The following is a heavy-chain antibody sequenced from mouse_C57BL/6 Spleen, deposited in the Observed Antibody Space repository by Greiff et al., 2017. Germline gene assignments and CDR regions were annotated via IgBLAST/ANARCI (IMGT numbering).Heavy chain of an antibody. CDR1: GYTFTSYW. J-gene: IGHJ2*01. D-gene: IGHD2-1*01. CDR2: FDPSDSYT. CDR3: ARGIYYGNYFDY. Sequence: QVLLQQPGAELVMPGASVKLSCKASGYTFTSYWMPWVKQRPGQGLEWIGEFDPSDSYTNYNQKFKGKSTLTVDKSSSTAYMQLSSLTSEDSAVYYCARGIYYGNYFDYWGQGTTLTVSS. V-gene: IGHV1-69*01.